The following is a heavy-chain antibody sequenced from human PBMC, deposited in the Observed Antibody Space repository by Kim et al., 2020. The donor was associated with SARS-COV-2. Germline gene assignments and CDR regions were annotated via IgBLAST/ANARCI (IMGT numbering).Heavy chain of an antibody. CDR1: GFTFDDYA. D-gene: IGHD1-26*01. CDR2: IRWNSGSI. Sequence: GGSLRLSCAASGFTFDDYAMHWVRQAPGKGLEWVSGIRWNSGSIGYADSVKGRFTISRDNAKNSLYLQMNSLRAEDTALYYCAKDVLWELPVSLSLDYWGQGTLVTVSS. V-gene: IGHV3-9*01. J-gene: IGHJ4*02. CDR3: AKDVLWELPVSLSLDY.